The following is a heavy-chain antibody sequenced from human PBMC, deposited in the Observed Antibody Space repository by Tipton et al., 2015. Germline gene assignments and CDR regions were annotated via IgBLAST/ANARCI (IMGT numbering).Heavy chain of an antibody. J-gene: IGHJ6*02. CDR2: IYYSGST. CDR1: GGSISSSNYY. CDR3: ARGHSGYSSGSFWYYGMDV. D-gene: IGHD6-19*01. Sequence: TLSLTCTVSGGSISSSNYYWGWIRQPPGKGLECIGSIYYSGSTNYNPSLQSRVTMSVDTSKNQFSLKLSSVTAADTAVYYCARGHSGYSSGSFWYYGMDVWGQGTTVTVSS. V-gene: IGHV4-39*01.